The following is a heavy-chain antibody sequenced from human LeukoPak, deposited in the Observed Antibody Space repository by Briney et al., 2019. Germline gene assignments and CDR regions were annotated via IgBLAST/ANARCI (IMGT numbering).Heavy chain of an antibody. Sequence: PGGSLRLSCAASGFTFSTYWMSWVRQAPGKGLEWVSYISSRSSTIYYADSVKGRFTISRDNAKNSLFLQMNSLKAEDTAVYYCATGIEIPRYDFWGQGTLVTVS. V-gene: IGHV3-48*04. D-gene: IGHD3-16*02. J-gene: IGHJ4*02. CDR3: ATGIEIPRYDF. CDR2: ISSRSSTI. CDR1: GFTFSTYW.